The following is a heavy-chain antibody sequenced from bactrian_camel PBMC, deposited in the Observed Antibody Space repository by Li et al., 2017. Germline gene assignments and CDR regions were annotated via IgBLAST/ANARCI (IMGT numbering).Heavy chain of an antibody. J-gene: IGHJ4*01. CDR3: VRDALWLARYYSTNDWAY. CDR2: IYSDGRNT. V-gene: IGHV3S40*01. Sequence: DVQLVESGGGLVQPGGSLRLSCVASGFSFSSYALSWVRQAPGKGLEWVSAIYSDGRNTYYADPVKGRFTISRDYAKNTVYLQMNSLKPEDTAVHYCVRDALWLARYYSTNDWAYWGQGTQVTVS. D-gene: IGHD4*01. CDR1: GFSFSSYA.